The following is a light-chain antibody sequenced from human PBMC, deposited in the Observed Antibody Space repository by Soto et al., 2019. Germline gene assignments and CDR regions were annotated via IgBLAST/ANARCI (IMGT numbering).Light chain of an antibody. CDR2: GAS. CDR1: QSVSNNY. V-gene: IGKV3-20*01. Sequence: EIVLTQSPGTLSLSPGERATLSCRASQSVSNNYLTWYQQKPGQAPRLLIYGASNRATGIPDRFSGSGSGTDFTLTISSLQPEDFATYYCQQANTFALTFGGGTKVDIK. CDR3: QQANTFALT. J-gene: IGKJ4*01.